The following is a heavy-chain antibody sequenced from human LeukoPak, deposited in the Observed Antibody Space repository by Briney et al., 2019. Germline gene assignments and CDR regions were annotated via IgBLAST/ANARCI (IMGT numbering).Heavy chain of an antibody. CDR3: ARGYSSSPFDP. CDR2: IYYSGST. J-gene: IGHJ5*02. CDR1: GGSISSYY. Sequence: SETLSLTCTVSGGSISSYYWSWIRQPPGKGLEWIGYIYYSGSTSYNPSLKSRVTISVDTSKNQFSLKLSSVTAADTAVYYCARGYSSSPFDPWGQGTLVTVSS. D-gene: IGHD6-19*01. V-gene: IGHV4-59*01.